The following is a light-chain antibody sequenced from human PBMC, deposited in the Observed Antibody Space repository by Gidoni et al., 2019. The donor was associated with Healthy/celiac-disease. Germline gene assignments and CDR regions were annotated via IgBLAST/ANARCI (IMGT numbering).Light chain of an antibody. CDR3: QQYCSTPLT. CDR2: WAS. V-gene: IGKV4-1*01. Sequence: DIVMTQSPDSLAVSLGERATINCKSSQSVLYSSNNKYYLAWYQQKPGQPPKLLIYWASTRESGVPGRCSGSWSGTDFTITISSLQAEDVAVYYCQQYCSTPLTFXGXTKVEIK. J-gene: IGKJ4*01. CDR1: QSVLYSSNNKYY.